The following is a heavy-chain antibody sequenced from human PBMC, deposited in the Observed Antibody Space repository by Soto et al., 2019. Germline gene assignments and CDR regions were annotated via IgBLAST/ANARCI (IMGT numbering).Heavy chain of an antibody. CDR2: IYWDDDQ. Sequence: QITLKESGPTLVKPTQTLTLTCNVSGVSLSTGGVGVGWIRQPPGKALEWLALIYWDDDQRSSPSLKSRLTIPQDTSKNQVVLTMTNMAPEDKATYYCAHMRAAKFDYWGQGTLVTVSS. V-gene: IGHV2-5*02. CDR1: GVSLSTGGVG. D-gene: IGHD2-15*01. CDR3: AHMRAAKFDY. J-gene: IGHJ4*02.